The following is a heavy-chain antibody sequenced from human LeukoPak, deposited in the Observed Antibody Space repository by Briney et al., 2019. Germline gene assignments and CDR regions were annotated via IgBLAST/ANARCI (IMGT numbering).Heavy chain of an antibody. CDR2: INPNSGGT. V-gene: IGHV1-2*02. D-gene: IGHD3-10*01. CDR1: GYTFTGYY. Sequence: ASVKVSCKASGYTFTGYYMRWVRQAPGQGLEWMGWINPNSGGTNCAQKFQGRVTMTRDTSISTAYMELSRLRSDDTAVYYCARSEYGSGSLLYYWGQGTLVTVSS. J-gene: IGHJ4*02. CDR3: ARSEYGSGSLLYY.